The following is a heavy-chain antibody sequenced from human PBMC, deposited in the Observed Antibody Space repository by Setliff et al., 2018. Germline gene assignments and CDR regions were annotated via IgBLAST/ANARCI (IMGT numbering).Heavy chain of an antibody. D-gene: IGHD6-19*01. V-gene: IGHV4-34*01. J-gene: IGHJ6*03. Sequence: SETLSLTCAVYGGSFSGYYWSWIRQPPGKGLEWIGEINHSGSTNYNPYLKSRVTISVDTSKNQFSLKLSSVTAADTAVYYCARAIYSSGWYLRYYYYMDVWGKGTTVTVSS. CDR1: GGSFSGYY. CDR2: INHSGST. CDR3: ARAIYSSGWYLRYYYYMDV.